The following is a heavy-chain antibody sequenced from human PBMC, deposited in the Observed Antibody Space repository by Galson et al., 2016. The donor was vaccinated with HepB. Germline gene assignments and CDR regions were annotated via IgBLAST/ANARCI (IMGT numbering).Heavy chain of an antibody. CDR1: DGSVSGHS. J-gene: IGHJ6*03. D-gene: IGHD3-3*01. CDR2: ITHGVNT. Sequence: SETLSLTCAFYDGSVSGHSWTWIRQSPGKGLEWVGEITHGVNTKYNPSLKGRVTISLDTSKNQISLNLTSVIAADTAVYYCARILGVDFWTFMDVWGEGTTVTVFS. V-gene: IGHV4-34*01. CDR3: ARILGVDFWTFMDV.